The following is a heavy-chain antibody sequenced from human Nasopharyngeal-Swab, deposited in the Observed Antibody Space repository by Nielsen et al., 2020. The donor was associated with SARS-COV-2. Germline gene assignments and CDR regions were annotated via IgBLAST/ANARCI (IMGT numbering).Heavy chain of an antibody. J-gene: IGHJ6*02. CDR1: GFTFSSYS. Sequence: GESLNISCAASGFTFSSYSMNWVRQAPGKGLEWVSSISSSSSYIYYADSVKGRFTISRDNAKNSLYLQMNSLRAEDTAVYYCARGVEVGVPYYYYGMDVWGQGTTVTVSS. CDR3: ARGVEVGVPYYYYGMDV. D-gene: IGHD3-3*01. CDR2: ISSSSSYI. V-gene: IGHV3-21*01.